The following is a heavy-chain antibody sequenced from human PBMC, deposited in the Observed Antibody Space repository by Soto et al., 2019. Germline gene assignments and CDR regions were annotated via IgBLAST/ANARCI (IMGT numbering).Heavy chain of an antibody. J-gene: IGHJ4*02. CDR1: GGSICSTNW. D-gene: IGHD4-17*01. Sequence: QVQLQESGPGLVKPSGTLSLTCAVSGGSICSTNWWSWVRQPPGKGLEWIGEIYHSGSTNYNPSLKSRVTMSVDQSKNQFFLKLSSVTAADTAVYYCVRVMTTATTPDFWGQGTPVTVSS. CDR3: VRVMTTATTPDF. V-gene: IGHV4-4*02. CDR2: IYHSGST.